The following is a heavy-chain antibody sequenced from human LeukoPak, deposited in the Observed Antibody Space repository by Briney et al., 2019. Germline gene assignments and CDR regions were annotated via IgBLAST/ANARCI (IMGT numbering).Heavy chain of an antibody. D-gene: IGHD5-12*01. Sequence: SETLSLTCAVSGVSITDNWWSWVRQPPGKGLEWIGEILHTGPTNFNPSLKNRVTISMDKSKNQLSLRLNSVTAADTAIYYCVRGGTYYLPYWGQGILVSVSS. J-gene: IGHJ4*02. CDR2: ILHTGPT. CDR1: GVSITDNW. CDR3: VRGGTYYLPY. V-gene: IGHV4-4*02.